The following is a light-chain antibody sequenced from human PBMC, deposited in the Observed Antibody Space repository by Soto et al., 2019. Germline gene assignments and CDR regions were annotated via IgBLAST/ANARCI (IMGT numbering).Light chain of an antibody. J-gene: IGLJ1*01. CDR2: EVS. CDR3: ISYAGTADV. CDR1: SSDVGGYNY. Sequence: QSALTQPPSASGSPGQSVTISCSGTSSDVGGYNYVSWYQQHPGKVPKLMIYEVSKRPSGVPDRFSGSKSGNTASLTVSGLQAEDEADYYCISYAGTADVFGTGTKLTVL. V-gene: IGLV2-8*01.